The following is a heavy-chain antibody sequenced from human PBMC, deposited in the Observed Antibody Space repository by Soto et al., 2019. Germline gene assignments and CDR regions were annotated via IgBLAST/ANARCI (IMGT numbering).Heavy chain of an antibody. J-gene: IGHJ4*02. CDR2: IYSGGST. Sequence: GGSLRLSCAASGFTVSSNYMSWVRQAPGKGLEWVSVIYSGGSTYYADSVKGRFTISRDNSKNTLYLQMNSLRAEDTAVYYCAREIRAYSSSDYWGQGTLVTVSS. D-gene: IGHD6-6*01. CDR3: AREIRAYSSSDY. CDR1: GFTVSSNY. V-gene: IGHV3-53*01.